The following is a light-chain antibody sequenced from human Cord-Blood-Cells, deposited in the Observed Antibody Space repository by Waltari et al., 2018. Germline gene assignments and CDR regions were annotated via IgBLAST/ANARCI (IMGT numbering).Light chain of an antibody. CDR2: AAS. CDR3: QQSYSTPIT. Sequence: DIQMTQSPPSLSASVGDRVTITCRASQSISSYLNWYQQKPGKAPKLLFYAASSLQSGLPSRFGGSGSGTDFTLTISSLQPEDYATYYCQQSYSTPITFGQGTRLEI. V-gene: IGKV1-39*01. J-gene: IGKJ5*01. CDR1: QSISSY.